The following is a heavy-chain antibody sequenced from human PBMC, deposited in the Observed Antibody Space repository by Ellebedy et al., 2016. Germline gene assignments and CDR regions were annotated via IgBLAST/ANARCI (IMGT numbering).Heavy chain of an antibody. Sequence: SETLSLTCAVYGGSFSGYYWSWIRQPPGKGLEWIGEINHSGSTNYNPSLNSRVTISVDTSKNQFSLKLSSVTAADTAVYYCARGVGSGWFDPWGQGTLVTVSS. CDR2: INHSGST. V-gene: IGHV4-34*01. CDR1: GGSFSGYY. D-gene: IGHD2-15*01. J-gene: IGHJ5*02. CDR3: ARGVGSGWFDP.